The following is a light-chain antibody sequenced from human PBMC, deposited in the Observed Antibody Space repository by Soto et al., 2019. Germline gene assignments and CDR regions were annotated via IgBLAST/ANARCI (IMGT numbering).Light chain of an antibody. CDR1: SSDFGAYNS. Sequence: QSALTQPVSVSGSPGQSITISCTGTSSDFGAYNSVSWYQQHPGKAPKLMIHDVSNRPSWVSHRFSGSKSGNTASLTISGLQAEDEADYYCNSYTSSSTYVFGTGTKLTVL. CDR3: NSYTSSSTYV. CDR2: DVS. V-gene: IGLV2-14*01. J-gene: IGLJ1*01.